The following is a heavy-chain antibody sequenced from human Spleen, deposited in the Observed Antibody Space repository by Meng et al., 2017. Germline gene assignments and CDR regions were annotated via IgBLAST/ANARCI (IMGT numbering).Heavy chain of an antibody. Sequence: QLQRSRPGLVKHSQTLSLTCALSRDSVSSNSAACNWLRQSPSRGLEWLGRTNYRSKWYNDYAVSVKSRITINPDTSKNQFSLQLNSVTPEDTAVYYCVRSSGWVRTGFDPWGQGTLVTVSS. CDR1: RDSVSSNSAA. CDR2: TNYRSKWYN. V-gene: IGHV6-1*01. D-gene: IGHD6-19*01. CDR3: VRSSGWVRTGFDP. J-gene: IGHJ5*02.